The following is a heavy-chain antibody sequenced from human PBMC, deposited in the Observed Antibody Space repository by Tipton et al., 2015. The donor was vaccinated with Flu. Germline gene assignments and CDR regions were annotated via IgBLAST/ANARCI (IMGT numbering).Heavy chain of an antibody. CDR3: ARSTYYYGSGSSDY. J-gene: IGHJ4*02. V-gene: IGHV4-38-2*02. D-gene: IGHD3-10*01. CDR1: GDSMRSGYY. Sequence: TLSLTCTVSGDSMRSGYYWSWIRQPPGKGLEWIGEINHSGSTYYNPSLKSRVTISVDTTKNQFSQKLSSVTAADTAVYYCARSTYYYGSGSSDYWGQGTLVTVSS. CDR2: INHSGST.